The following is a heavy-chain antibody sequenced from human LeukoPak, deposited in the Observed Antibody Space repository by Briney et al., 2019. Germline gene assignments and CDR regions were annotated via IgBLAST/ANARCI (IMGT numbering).Heavy chain of an antibody. CDR1: GFTFSSYS. CDR3: AKAGATYYFDY. Sequence: GGSLRLSCAASGFTFSSYSMNWVRQAPGKGLEWVAVISYDGSNKYYADSVKGRFTISRDNSKNTLYLQMNSLRAEDTAVYYCAKAGATYYFDYWGQGTLVTVSS. CDR2: ISYDGSNK. V-gene: IGHV3-30*18. D-gene: IGHD1-14*01. J-gene: IGHJ4*02.